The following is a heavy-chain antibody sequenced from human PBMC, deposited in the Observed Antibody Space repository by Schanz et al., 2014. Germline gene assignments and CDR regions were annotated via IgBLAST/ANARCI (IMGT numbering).Heavy chain of an antibody. CDR1: GYSFSSFG. CDR2: INPSEGGT. J-gene: IGHJ4*02. V-gene: IGHV1-46*01. Sequence: QVQLVQSGAEVKKPGSSVKVSCKASGYSFSSFGVSWVRQAPGQGLEWVGIINPSEGGTSFPQKFKDRLTMTRDTSTSTAYMDLRSLRSDDTAVYYCARGGYSSGWYDRDIAHFDYWGQGTLVTVSS. D-gene: IGHD6-19*01. CDR3: ARGGYSSGWYDRDIAHFDY.